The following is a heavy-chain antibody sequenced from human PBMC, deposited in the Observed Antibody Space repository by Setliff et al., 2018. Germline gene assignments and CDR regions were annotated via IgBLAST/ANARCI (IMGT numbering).Heavy chain of an antibody. CDR3: ARVTGFSYMDV. J-gene: IGHJ6*03. CDR1: GDSISRALYY. Sequence: SETLSLTCTVSGDSISRALYYWSWLRQSAGKGLECIGRIYTDGSTKYNPSLNSRVTLLIDTAKNQISLRLSSVTAADTAVYFCARVTGFSYMDVCGKGTTVTVSS. D-gene: IGHD3-3*01. CDR2: IYTDGST. V-gene: IGHV4-61*02.